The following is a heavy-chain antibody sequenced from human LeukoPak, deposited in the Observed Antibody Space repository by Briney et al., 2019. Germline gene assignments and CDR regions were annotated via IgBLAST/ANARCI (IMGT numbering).Heavy chain of an antibody. V-gene: IGHV3-7*01. Sequence: HPGGSLRLSCAASGFTFSSYWMSWVRQAPGKGLEWVASIKQDGSVKYYVDSVKGRFTISRDNAKNSLYLQMNSLRAEDTALYYCARAPGEGWFDPWGQGTLVTVSS. CDR2: IKQDGSVK. D-gene: IGHD4-17*01. CDR1: GFTFSSYW. CDR3: ARAPGEGWFDP. J-gene: IGHJ5*02.